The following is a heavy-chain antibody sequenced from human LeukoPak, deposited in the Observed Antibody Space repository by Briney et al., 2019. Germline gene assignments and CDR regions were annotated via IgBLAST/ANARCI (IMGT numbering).Heavy chain of an antibody. CDR2: IRYDGSNK. CDR1: GFTFSNYG. D-gene: IGHD3-10*01. J-gene: IGHJ4*02. CDR3: ARDKSYFGSGNYHYFDS. V-gene: IGHV3-30*02. Sequence: GGSLRLSCAASGFTFSNYGMHWVRQAPGKGLEWVAFIRYDGSNKHYGDSVKGRFTISRDNSKNTLYLQMNSLRPEDTALYYCARDKSYFGSGNYHYFDSWGQGALVIVSS.